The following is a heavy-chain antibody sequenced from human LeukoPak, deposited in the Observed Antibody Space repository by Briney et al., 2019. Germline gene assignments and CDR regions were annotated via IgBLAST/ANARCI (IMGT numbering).Heavy chain of an antibody. J-gene: IGHJ6*02. CDR2: IYPGDSDT. CDR1: GYSFGSYW. V-gene: IGHV5-51*01. D-gene: IGHD4-17*01. Sequence: GESLKISCKASGYSFGSYWISWARQMPGKGLEWMGIIYPGDSDTRYSPSFQGQVTISADKSISTAYLQWSSLKASDTAMYYCARHGYGDYPTGYYYYGMDVWGQGTTVTVSS. CDR3: ARHGYGDYPTGYYYYGMDV.